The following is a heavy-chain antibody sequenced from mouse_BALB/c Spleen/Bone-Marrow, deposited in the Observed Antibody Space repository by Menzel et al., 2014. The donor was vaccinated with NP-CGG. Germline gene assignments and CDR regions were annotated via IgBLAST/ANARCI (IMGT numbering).Heavy chain of an antibody. Sequence: DSGGGLGQPGGSLKFSWAASGFDFGRSWMTWVRRAPGKGLKWIGEINPDSSTINYTPSLKDKFIISRDNAKNALYLQMSKVRSEDTALYYCARPGYYGYQDVWGAGTTVTVSS. V-gene: IGHV4-1*02. D-gene: IGHD1-2*01. CDR1: GFDFGRSW. CDR2: INPDSSTI. CDR3: ARPGYYGYQDV. J-gene: IGHJ1*01.